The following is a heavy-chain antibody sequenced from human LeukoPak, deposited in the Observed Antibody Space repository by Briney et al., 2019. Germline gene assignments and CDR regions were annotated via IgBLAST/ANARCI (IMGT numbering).Heavy chain of an antibody. J-gene: IGHJ4*02. Sequence: SQTLSLTCTVSGGSISSGSYYWSWIRQPAGKGLEWIGRIYTSGSTNYNPSLKSRVTISVDTSKNQFSLKLSSVTAADTAVYYCARMGRGAALDYWGQGTLVTVSS. D-gene: IGHD6-6*01. V-gene: IGHV4-61*02. CDR1: GGSISSGSYY. CDR3: ARMGRGAALDY. CDR2: IYTSGST.